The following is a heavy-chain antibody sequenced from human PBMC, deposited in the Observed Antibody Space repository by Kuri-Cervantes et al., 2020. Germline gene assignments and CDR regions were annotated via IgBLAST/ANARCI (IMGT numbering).Heavy chain of an antibody. CDR3: AVATGDSSGYYYAGAFDI. J-gene: IGHJ3*02. Sequence: SETLSLTCTVSGGSVSSGRYYWSWIRQPPGKGLEWIGYIYYTGRTNYNPSLRSRVTISVDTSKNQFSLKLNSVTAADTAVYYCAVATGDSSGYYYAGAFDIWGQGTMVTVSS. D-gene: IGHD3-22*01. CDR2: IYYTGRT. V-gene: IGHV4-61*01. CDR1: GGSVSSGRYY.